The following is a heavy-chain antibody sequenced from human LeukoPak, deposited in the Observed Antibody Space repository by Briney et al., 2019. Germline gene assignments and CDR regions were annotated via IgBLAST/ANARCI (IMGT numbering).Heavy chain of an antibody. D-gene: IGHD3-10*01. V-gene: IGHV3-21*04. CDR2: ISSSSSFI. CDR1: GFTFSSYS. CDR3: ARGVRGDYGYYFDY. J-gene: IGHJ4*02. Sequence: GGSLRLSCAASGFTFSSYSMNWVRQAPGKGLEWVSSISSSSSFIYYADSVKGRFTISRDNAKNSLYLQMNSLRAEDTAVYYCARGVRGDYGYYFDYWGQGTLVTVSS.